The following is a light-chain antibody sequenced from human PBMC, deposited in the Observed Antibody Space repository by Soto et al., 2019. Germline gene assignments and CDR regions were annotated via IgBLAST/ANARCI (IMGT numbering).Light chain of an antibody. CDR2: SSN. CDR3: AAWDDSLNGRV. CDR1: HSNIGRNS. V-gene: IGLV1-44*01. J-gene: IGLJ3*02. Sequence: QSVLTQPPSASGTPGQRVTIPCSGTHSNIGRNSVNWYLQLPGTAPRLLIFSSNQRPLGVPDRFSGSRSGTSASLAITGLLSEDDAYYYCAAWDDSLNGRVFGGGTQLTVL.